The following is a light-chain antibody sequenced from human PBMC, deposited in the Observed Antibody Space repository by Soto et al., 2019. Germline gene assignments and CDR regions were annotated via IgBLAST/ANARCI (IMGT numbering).Light chain of an antibody. Sequence: DIQMTQSPSTLSASVGDRVTITCRASQSISSWLAWYQQKPGKAPNLLIYKASSLESGVPSRFSGSGSRTEFTLTISSLQPDDSATYYCQQYNGYSATFGGGTKVEIK. J-gene: IGKJ4*01. CDR1: QSISSW. V-gene: IGKV1-5*03. CDR2: KAS. CDR3: QQYNGYSAT.